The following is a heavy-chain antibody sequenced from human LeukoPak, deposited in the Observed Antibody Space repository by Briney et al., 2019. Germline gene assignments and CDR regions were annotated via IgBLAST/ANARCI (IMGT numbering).Heavy chain of an antibody. CDR1: QFTFSYYW. D-gene: IGHD6-25*01. V-gene: IGHV3-7*01. Sequence: GGSLRLSCTASQFTFSYYWMSWVRQGPGKGLEWVANIKQDESEKYYVDSVKGRFTISRDSAKNSLFLQMNSLRAEDTAVYYCARASRGIAANLCFDYWGQGILVTVSS. CDR3: ARASRGIAANLCFDY. J-gene: IGHJ4*02. CDR2: IKQDESEK.